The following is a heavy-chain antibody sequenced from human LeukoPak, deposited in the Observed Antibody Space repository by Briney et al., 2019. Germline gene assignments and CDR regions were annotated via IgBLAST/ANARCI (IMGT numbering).Heavy chain of an antibody. CDR2: INQDGSRK. D-gene: IGHD4-17*01. CDR1: GFTYSASW. CDR3: ARDPGAYESWHFDL. Sequence: GGSLRLSRAASGFTYSASWMSWVRQAPGKGLEWVANINQDGSRKHYVDSVEGRFTVSRDNAENSLYLETYNLRGEDTATYYCARDPGAYESWHFDLWGRGTLVTVSS. J-gene: IGHJ2*01. V-gene: IGHV3-7*01.